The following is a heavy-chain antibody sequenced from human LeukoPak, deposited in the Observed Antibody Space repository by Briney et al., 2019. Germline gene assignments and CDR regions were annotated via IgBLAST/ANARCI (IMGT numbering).Heavy chain of an antibody. J-gene: IGHJ4*02. CDR1: GFTFSSYG. V-gene: IGHV3-30*03. CDR3: ARDGGILGYCSSTSCGEPFDY. CDR2: ISYDGSNK. D-gene: IGHD2-2*01. Sequence: GGSLRLSCAASGFTFSSYGIHWVRQAPGKGLEWVALISYDGSNKYYADSVKGRFTISRDNSKNTLYLQMNSLRAEDTAVYYCARDGGILGYCSSTSCGEPFDYWGQGTLVTVSS.